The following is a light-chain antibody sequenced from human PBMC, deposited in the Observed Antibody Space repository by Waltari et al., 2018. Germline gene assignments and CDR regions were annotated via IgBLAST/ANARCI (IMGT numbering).Light chain of an antibody. CDR3: QHYLRLPVT. V-gene: IGKV3-20*01. Sequence: EIVLTQSPATRSLPPGESATLSCRTSQSVTRALAWYQQKPGQAPRLLIYGASNRATGIPDRFSGSGSGTDFSLTISSLEPEDFAVYYCQHYLRLPVTFGQGTKVEVK. J-gene: IGKJ1*01. CDR1: QSVTRA. CDR2: GAS.